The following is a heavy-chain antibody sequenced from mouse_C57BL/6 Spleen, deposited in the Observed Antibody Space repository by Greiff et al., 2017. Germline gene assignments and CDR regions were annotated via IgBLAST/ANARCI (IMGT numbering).Heavy chain of an antibody. CDR3: ARGGNGNYPFDY. V-gene: IGHV1-80*01. CDR2: ICPGDGDT. Sequence: QVQLQQSGAELVKPGASVKISCKASGYAFSGYWMNWVKQRPGKGLEWIGQICPGDGDTNYTGKFKGKATLTADKSSSTAYMQLSSRTSEYSSVYFCARGGNGNYPFDYWGQGTTLTVSS. J-gene: IGHJ2*01. D-gene: IGHD2-1*01. CDR1: GYAFSGYW.